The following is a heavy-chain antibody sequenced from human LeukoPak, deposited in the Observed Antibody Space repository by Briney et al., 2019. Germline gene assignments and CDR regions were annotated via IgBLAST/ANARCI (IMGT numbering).Heavy chain of an antibody. CDR3: ARDSSGYSGVDY. D-gene: IGHD3-22*01. V-gene: IGHV4-39*07. CDR1: GGSISSSSYY. J-gene: IGHJ4*02. Sequence: TSGTLSLTCTVSGGSISSSSYYWGWIRQPPGKGLEWIGSIYYSGSTYYNPSLKSRVTISVDTSKNQFSLKLSSVTAADTAVYYCARDSSGYSGVDYWGQGTLVTVSS. CDR2: IYYSGST.